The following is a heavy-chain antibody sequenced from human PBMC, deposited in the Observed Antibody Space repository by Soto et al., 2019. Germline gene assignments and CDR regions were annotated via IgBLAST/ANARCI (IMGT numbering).Heavy chain of an antibody. CDR1: GGSISSSSYY. J-gene: IGHJ6*02. CDR2: IYYSGST. V-gene: IGHV4-39*01. D-gene: IGHD6-13*01. CDR3: ARQYSSSWYWDYYYGMDV. Sequence: PSETLSLTCTVSGGSISSSSYYWGWIRQPPGKGLEWIGSIYYSGSTYYNPSLKSRVTISVDTSKNQFSLKLSSVTAADTAVYYCARQYSSSWYWDYYYGMDVWGQGTTVTVSS.